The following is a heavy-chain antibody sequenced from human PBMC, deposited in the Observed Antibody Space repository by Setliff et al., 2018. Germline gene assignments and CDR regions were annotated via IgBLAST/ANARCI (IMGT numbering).Heavy chain of an antibody. CDR1: GYTFTNYG. CDR2: INNYSFKT. Sequence: ASVKVSCKTSGYTFTNYGITWVRQAPGQGLEWMGWINNYSFKTNYPQKFLGRVTVTTXXXTGTAXXXXXXXXXXXXXXXXXXRIXFYXXSGYYYAPDYWGPGTLVTVSS. D-gene: IGHD3-22*01. J-gene: IGHJ4*02. V-gene: IGHV1-18*01. CDR3: XRIXFYXXSGYYYAPDY.